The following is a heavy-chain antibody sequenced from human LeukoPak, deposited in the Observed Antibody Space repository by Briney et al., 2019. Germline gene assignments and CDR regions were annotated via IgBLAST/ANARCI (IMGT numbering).Heavy chain of an antibody. Sequence: AAVKVSCKASGYTFTGYYMHWVRQAPGRGLEWMGWINPNSGGTNYPQKFQGRVTMTRDTSISTAYMELSSLRSDDTAVYYCARGRGYNYGHEGSVDYWGQGALVTVSS. CDR2: INPNSGGT. CDR3: ARGRGYNYGHEGSVDY. CDR1: GYTFTGYY. D-gene: IGHD5-18*01. V-gene: IGHV1-2*02. J-gene: IGHJ4*02.